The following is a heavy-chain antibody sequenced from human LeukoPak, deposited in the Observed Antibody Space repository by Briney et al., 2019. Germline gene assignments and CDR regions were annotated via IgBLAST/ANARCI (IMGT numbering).Heavy chain of an antibody. V-gene: IGHV3-21*01. CDR3: ARDQDSYGQDYYDSSGYYR. CDR1: GFTFSSYS. J-gene: IGHJ4*02. D-gene: IGHD3-22*01. Sequence: GGSLRLSCAASGFTFSSYSMNWVRQAPGKGLEWVSSISSSGSYIYYADSVKGRFTISRDNAKNSLYLQMNSLRAEDTAVYYCARDQDSYGQDYYDSSGYYRWGQGTLVTVSS. CDR2: ISSSGSYI.